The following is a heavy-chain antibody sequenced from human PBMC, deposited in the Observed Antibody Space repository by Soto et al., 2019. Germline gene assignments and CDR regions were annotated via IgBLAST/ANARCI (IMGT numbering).Heavy chain of an antibody. V-gene: IGHV3-48*01. D-gene: IGHD3-3*01. J-gene: IGHJ3*02. Sequence: GGSLRLSCAASGFTFSSYSMNWVRQAPGKGLEWVSYISSSSSTIYYADSVKGRFTISRDNAKNSLYLQMNSLRAEDTAVYYCASLYRGVVDPNHDAFDIWGQGTMVTVSS. CDR1: GFTFSSYS. CDR2: ISSSSSTI. CDR3: ASLYRGVVDPNHDAFDI.